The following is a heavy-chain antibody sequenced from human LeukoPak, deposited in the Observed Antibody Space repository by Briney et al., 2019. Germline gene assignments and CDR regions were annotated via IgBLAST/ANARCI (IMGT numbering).Heavy chain of an antibody. V-gene: IGHV3-7*01. CDR2: INQDGGEK. Sequence: GGSLRLSCVASGFTFTYYWMTWVRQAPGKGLEWVANINQDGGEKYYADSVKGRFTISRDNARNSLYLQMDSLRAEDTAVYYCATDVGNFWGQGTLVTVSS. CDR1: GFTFTYYW. D-gene: IGHD2-15*01. CDR3: ATDVGNF. J-gene: IGHJ4*02.